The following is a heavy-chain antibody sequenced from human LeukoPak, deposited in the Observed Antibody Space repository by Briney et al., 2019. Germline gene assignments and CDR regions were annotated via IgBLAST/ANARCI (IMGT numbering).Heavy chain of an antibody. Sequence: ASVTVSCKASGYTFTKYGISWVRQAPGQGLEWMGWISAYNGNTNYAQKLQGRVTMTTDTSTSTAYMELRSLRSDDTAVYYCARGGGYCSGGSCYEFDYWGQGTLGTVSS. CDR1: GYTFTKYG. V-gene: IGHV1-18*01. J-gene: IGHJ4*02. CDR3: ARGGGYCSGGSCYEFDY. CDR2: ISAYNGNT. D-gene: IGHD2-15*01.